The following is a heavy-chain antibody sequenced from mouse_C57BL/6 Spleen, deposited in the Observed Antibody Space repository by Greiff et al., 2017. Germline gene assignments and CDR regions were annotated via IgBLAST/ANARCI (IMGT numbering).Heavy chain of an antibody. CDR2: IWRGGST. CDR3: ATITTVVATRAMDY. V-gene: IGHV2-5*01. CDR1: GFSLTSYG. J-gene: IGHJ4*01. Sequence: VQGVESGPGLVQPSQSLSITCTVSGFSLTSYGVHWVRQSPGKGLEWLGVIWRGGSTDYNAAFMSRLSITKDNSKSQVFFKMNSLQADDTAIYYCATITTVVATRAMDYWGQGTSVTVSS. D-gene: IGHD1-1*01.